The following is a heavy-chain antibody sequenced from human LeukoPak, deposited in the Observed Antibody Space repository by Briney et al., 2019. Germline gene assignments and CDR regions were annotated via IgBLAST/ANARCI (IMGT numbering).Heavy chain of an antibody. D-gene: IGHD5-24*01. V-gene: IGHV3-23*01. CDR2: INGGP. CDR1: GFTFSNFA. Sequence: GGSLRLSCAASGFTFSNFAMSWVRQAPGKGLEWGSTINGGPFYGDSVKARFTISRDNSKNTLYLQMHSLRVDDTAVYYCEKDPPADGDNSIWGQGTLVTVSS. J-gene: IGHJ4*02. CDR3: EKDPPADGDNSI.